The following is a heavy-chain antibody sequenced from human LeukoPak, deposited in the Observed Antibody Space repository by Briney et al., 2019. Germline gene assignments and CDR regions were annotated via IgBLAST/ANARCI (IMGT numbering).Heavy chain of an antibody. CDR1: GFTFSDYY. V-gene: IGHV3-11*04. CDR3: ARTPPPYYYDSSGYPPRAFDI. CDR2: ISSSGSTI. J-gene: IGHJ3*02. D-gene: IGHD3-22*01. Sequence: PAGSLRLSCAASGFTFSDYYMSWIRQAPGKGLEWVSYISSSGSTIYYADSVKGRFTISRDNAKNSLYLQMNSLRAEDTAVYYCARTPPPYYYDSSGYPPRAFDIWGQGTMVTVSS.